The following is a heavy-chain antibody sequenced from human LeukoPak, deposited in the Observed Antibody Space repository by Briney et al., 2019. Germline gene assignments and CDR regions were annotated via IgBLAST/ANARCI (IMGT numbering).Heavy chain of an antibody. V-gene: IGHV3-23*01. CDR1: GYTLRSYA. J-gene: IGHJ4*02. CDR3: TKDRYYDSSGVHYFDY. Sequence: PGGSLRLSCAAPGYTLRSYAMSWVRQAPGKGLEWVSGIIGSGGSTYYADSVKGRFTISRDNSKNTLYLQMNSLGAEDTAVYYCTKDRYYDSSGVHYFDYWGQGTLVTVSS. CDR2: IIGSGGST. D-gene: IGHD3-22*01.